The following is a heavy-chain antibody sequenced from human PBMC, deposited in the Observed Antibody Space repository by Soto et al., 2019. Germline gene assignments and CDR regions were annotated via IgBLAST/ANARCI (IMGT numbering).Heavy chain of an antibody. CDR2: IYYSGST. D-gene: IGHD3-10*01. V-gene: IGHV4-59*01. CDR1: GGSISSYY. CDR3: ARALWFGGSYWFDP. J-gene: IGHJ5*02. Sequence: SETLSLTCTVSGGSISSYYWSWIRQPPGKELQYIGYIYYSGSTNYNPSLKSRVTISVDTSKNQFSLKLSSVTAADTAVYYCARALWFGGSYWFDPWGQGTLVTVSS.